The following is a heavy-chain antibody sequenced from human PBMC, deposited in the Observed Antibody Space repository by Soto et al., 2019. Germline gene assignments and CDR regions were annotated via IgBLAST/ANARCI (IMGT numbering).Heavy chain of an antibody. CDR3: ARTAYYYDSSGYGAFDI. J-gene: IGHJ3*02. V-gene: IGHV4-38-2*01. CDR1: GYSISSGYY. Sequence: SETLSLTCAVSGYSISSGYYWGWIRQSPGKGLEWIGSIYHSGSTYYNPSLKSRVIISVDTSKNQFSLKLSSVTAADTAVYYCARTAYYYDSSGYGAFDIWGQGTMVTVSS. D-gene: IGHD3-22*01. CDR2: IYHSGST.